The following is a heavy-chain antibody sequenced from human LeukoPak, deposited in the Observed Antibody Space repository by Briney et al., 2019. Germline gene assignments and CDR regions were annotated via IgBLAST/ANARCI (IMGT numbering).Heavy chain of an antibody. Sequence: GGSLRLSCAASGFTFSSYAMSWVRQAPGKGLEWVSAISGSGGSTYYADSVKGRFTISRDNSKNTLYLQMNSLRAEDTAVYYCAKDVGTYCSSTSCYYNWFDPWGQGTLITVPS. D-gene: IGHD2-2*01. V-gene: IGHV3-23*01. J-gene: IGHJ5*02. CDR2: ISGSGGST. CDR1: GFTFSSYA. CDR3: AKDVGTYCSSTSCYYNWFDP.